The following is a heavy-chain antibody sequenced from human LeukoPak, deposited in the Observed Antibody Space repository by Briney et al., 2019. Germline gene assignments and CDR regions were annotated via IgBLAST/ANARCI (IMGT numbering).Heavy chain of an antibody. J-gene: IGHJ6*02. V-gene: IGHV3-64*01. D-gene: IGHD5-24*01. CDR2: ITSNGGST. Sequence: GGSLRLSCAASGFTFSNYAMHWVRQAPGKGLEYVSAITSNGGSTYYANSVKGRFTISRDNSKNTLYLQMGSLRAEDMAVYYCARDQRSYYYYGMDVWGQGTAVTVSS. CDR3: ARDQRSYYYYGMDV. CDR1: GFTFSNYA.